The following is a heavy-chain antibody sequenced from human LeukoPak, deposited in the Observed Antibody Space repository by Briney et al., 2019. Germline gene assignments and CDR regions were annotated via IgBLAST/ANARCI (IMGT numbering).Heavy chain of an antibody. CDR3: AKLGELLPSYFDY. CDR1: GGSFSGYY. Sequence: LSLTCAVYGGSFSGYYWSWIRQPPGKGLEWVSYISSSGTTIYYADSVKGRFTISRDNAKNSLYLQMDSLRAEDTAVYYCAKLGELLPSYFDYWGQGTLVTVSS. V-gene: IGHV3-11*01. D-gene: IGHD2-15*01. J-gene: IGHJ4*02. CDR2: ISSSGTTI.